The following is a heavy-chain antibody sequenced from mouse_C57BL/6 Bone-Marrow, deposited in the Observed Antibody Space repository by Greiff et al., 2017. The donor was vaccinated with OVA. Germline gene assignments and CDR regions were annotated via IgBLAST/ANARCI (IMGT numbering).Heavy chain of an antibody. CDR1: GYTFTSYW. J-gene: IGHJ4*01. CDR2: INPSSSYT. Sequence: QVQLQQSGAELAKPGASLKLSCKASGYTFTSYWMHWVKQRPGQGLEWIGYINPSSSYTKYNQKFKDKATLTADKSSSTAYMQLISLTYEDSAVYYCARWYYAMDYWGQGTSVTVSS. V-gene: IGHV1-7*01. CDR3: ARWYYAMDY.